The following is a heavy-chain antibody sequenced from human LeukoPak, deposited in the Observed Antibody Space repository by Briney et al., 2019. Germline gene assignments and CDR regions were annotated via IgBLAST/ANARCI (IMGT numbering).Heavy chain of an antibody. CDR2: ISAYNGNT. CDR3: ARDEAPYYYDRSGYYPFDY. CDR1: GYTFTSYG. Sequence: GASVKVSCKASGYTFTSYGISWVRQAPGQGLEWMGWISAYNGNTNYAQKLQGRVTMTTDTSTSTAYMELRSLRSDDTAVYYCARDEAPYYYDRSGYYPFDYWGQGTLVTVSS. D-gene: IGHD3-22*01. J-gene: IGHJ4*02. V-gene: IGHV1-18*01.